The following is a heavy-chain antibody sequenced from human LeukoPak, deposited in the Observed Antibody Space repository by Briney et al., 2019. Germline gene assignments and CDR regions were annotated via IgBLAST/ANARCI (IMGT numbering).Heavy chain of an antibody. CDR1: GFTFSSYA. Sequence: GGSLRLSCSASGFTFSSYAMAWVRQAPGKGLEWVARIYSGGSTYYADSVKGRLTISRANSKNTLYLQTNSLRDEDTAVYYCARVVNYMDVWGKGTTVTIPS. V-gene: IGHV3-53*01. J-gene: IGHJ6*03. CDR3: ARVVNYMDV. CDR2: IYSGGST.